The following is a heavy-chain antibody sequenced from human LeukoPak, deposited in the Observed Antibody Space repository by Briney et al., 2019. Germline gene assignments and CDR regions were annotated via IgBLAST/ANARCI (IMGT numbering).Heavy chain of an antibody. CDR3: ARGYDFWSGYYDPTFDY. CDR1: GFTFSSYA. Sequence: GGSLRLSCAASGFTFSSYAMHWVRQAPGKGLEWVAVISYDGSNKYYADSAKGRFTISRDNSKNTLYLQMNSLRAEDTAVYYCARGYDFWSGYYDPTFDYWGQGTLVTVSS. CDR2: ISYDGSNK. J-gene: IGHJ4*02. D-gene: IGHD3-3*01. V-gene: IGHV3-30*04.